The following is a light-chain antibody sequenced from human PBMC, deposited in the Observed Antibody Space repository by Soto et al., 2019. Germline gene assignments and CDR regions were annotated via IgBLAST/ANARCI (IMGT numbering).Light chain of an antibody. CDR3: QRYNSNSRT. Sequence: DIQLTQSPSTPSASVGDRVTITCRASQDIYSWVAWYQQKPGKAPKFLIYDASILQSGVPSRFSGSGSGTEFTLTISSLQPDDFATYYCQRYNSNSRTFGQGTTVDFK. J-gene: IGKJ1*01. CDR1: QDIYSW. CDR2: DAS. V-gene: IGKV1-5*01.